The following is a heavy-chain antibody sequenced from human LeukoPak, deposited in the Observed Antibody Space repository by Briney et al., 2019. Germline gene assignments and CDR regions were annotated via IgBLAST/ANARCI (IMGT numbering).Heavy chain of an antibody. J-gene: IGHJ4*02. Sequence: TSETLSLTCAVSGGSISSGGYSWSWIRQPPGKGLEWIGYIYHSGSTYYNPSLKSRVTISVDRSKNQFSLKLSSVTAADTAVYYCARAIGVVTSLDYWGQGTLVTVSS. D-gene: IGHD3-3*01. CDR1: GGSISSGGYS. V-gene: IGHV4-30-2*01. CDR3: ARAIGVVTSLDY. CDR2: IYHSGST.